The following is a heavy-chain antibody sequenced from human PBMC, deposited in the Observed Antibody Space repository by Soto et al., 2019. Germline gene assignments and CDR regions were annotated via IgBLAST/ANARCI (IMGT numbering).Heavy chain of an antibody. CDR1: GYTFTANF. D-gene: IGHD5-18*01. CDR3: ARVHRDGYNSFDY. Sequence: ASVKVSCKASGYTFTANFIHWVRQAPGQGLEWMGWINPYSGETKYAQRFQGWVTMTRDTSISTAHMELSGLKSDDTAVYYCARVHRDGYNSFDYWGQGTLVTVSS. V-gene: IGHV1-2*04. CDR2: INPYSGET. J-gene: IGHJ4*02.